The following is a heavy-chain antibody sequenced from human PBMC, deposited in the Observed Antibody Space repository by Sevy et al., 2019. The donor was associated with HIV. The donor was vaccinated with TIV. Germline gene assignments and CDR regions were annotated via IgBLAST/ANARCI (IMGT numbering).Heavy chain of an antibody. CDR2: MKQDGSEK. Sequence: GGSLRLSCAASGFTFSSYAMSWVRQAPGKGLEWVATMKQDGSEKDYVDSVKGRFTISRDNAKNSLYLQMNSLRGEDTAVYYCVRGGVGGYSYSLDSWGQGTLVTISS. CDR1: GFTFSSYA. D-gene: IGHD5-18*01. J-gene: IGHJ4*02. CDR3: VRGGVGGYSYSLDS. V-gene: IGHV3-7*01.